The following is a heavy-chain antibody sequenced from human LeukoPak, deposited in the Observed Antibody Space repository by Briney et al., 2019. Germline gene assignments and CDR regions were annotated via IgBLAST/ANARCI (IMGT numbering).Heavy chain of an antibody. CDR2: ISSSSSTV. CDR1: GFILSDYS. Sequence: GGSLRLSCAASGFILSDYSMNWVRQAPGKGLEWVSYISSSSSTVYYADSVKGRFTISRDNAKNSLYLQMNSLRAEDTAVYYCARGGVEQLVAGVGDYWGQGTLVTVSS. CDR3: ARGGVEQLVAGVGDY. V-gene: IGHV3-48*04. J-gene: IGHJ4*02. D-gene: IGHD6-6*01.